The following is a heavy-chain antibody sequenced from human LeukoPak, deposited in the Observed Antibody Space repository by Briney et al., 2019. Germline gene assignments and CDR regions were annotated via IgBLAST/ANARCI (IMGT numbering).Heavy chain of an antibody. D-gene: IGHD2-2*01. CDR2: INHSGST. Sequence: SETLSLTCAVYGGSFSGYYWSWIRQPPGKGLEWIGEINHSGSTNYNPSLKSRVTISVDTSKNQFSLKLSSATAADTAVYYCASVPAAMGAFDYWGQGTLVTVSS. J-gene: IGHJ4*02. CDR1: GGSFSGYY. CDR3: ASVPAAMGAFDY. V-gene: IGHV4-34*01.